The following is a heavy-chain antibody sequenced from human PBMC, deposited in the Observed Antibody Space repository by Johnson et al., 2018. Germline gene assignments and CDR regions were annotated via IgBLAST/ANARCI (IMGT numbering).Heavy chain of an antibody. CDR3: ARDPITGTSDAFDI. V-gene: IGHV3-21*01. Sequence: VQPVQSGGGLVKPGGSXRLSCAASGFTFSRYSINWVRQAPGKGLELVSSISSSSTYIYYAASVKGRFTISRDNAKNSLYLQMKSLRAEDTAVYYCARDPITGTSDAFDIWGQGTMVTVSS. CDR2: ISSSSTYI. CDR1: GFTFSRYS. D-gene: IGHD1-7*01. J-gene: IGHJ3*02.